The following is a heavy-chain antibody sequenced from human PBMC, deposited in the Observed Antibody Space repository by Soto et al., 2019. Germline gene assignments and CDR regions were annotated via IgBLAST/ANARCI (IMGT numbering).Heavy chain of an antibody. CDR3: AKGGYCSSTSCYLWDYYYYGIDV. CDR2: ISGSGGST. Sequence: EVQLLESGGGLVQPGGSLRLSCAASGFTFSSYAMSWVRQAPGKGLEWVSAISGSGGSTYYADSVKGRFTISRDNSKNTLYLQMNSLRAEDTAVYYCAKGGYCSSTSCYLWDYYYYGIDVWGQGTTVTVSS. V-gene: IGHV3-23*01. CDR1: GFTFSSYA. D-gene: IGHD2-2*01. J-gene: IGHJ6*02.